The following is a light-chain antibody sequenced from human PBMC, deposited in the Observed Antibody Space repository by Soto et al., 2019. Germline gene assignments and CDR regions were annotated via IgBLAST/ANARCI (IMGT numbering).Light chain of an antibody. V-gene: IGKV1-27*01. CDR2: DAS. CDR1: QGISNS. J-gene: IGKJ3*01. CDR3: QKYNSGLET. Sequence: DIQMTQSPSSLSAFVGDRVTISCRASQGISNSVAWYQQKPGKVPKVLIYDASTLQSGVPSRFSGSGSGTDFTLTISSLQPEDVAIYYCQKYNSGLETFGPGTKVDIK.